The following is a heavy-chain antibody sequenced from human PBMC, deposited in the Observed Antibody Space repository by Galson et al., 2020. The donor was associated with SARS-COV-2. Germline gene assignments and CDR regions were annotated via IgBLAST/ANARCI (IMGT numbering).Heavy chain of an antibody. Sequence: SGPTLVKPTQTLTLTCTFSGFSLSTSGMCVSWIRQPPGKALEWLAPIDWDDDKYYSTSLKTRLTISKDTSKNQVVLTMTNMDPVDTATYYCARSPYYDILTGYYNGIYFDYWGQGTLVTVSS. V-gene: IGHV2-70*01. CDR2: IDWDDDK. D-gene: IGHD3-9*01. J-gene: IGHJ4*02. CDR1: GFSLSTSGMC. CDR3: ARSPYYDILTGYYNGIYFDY.